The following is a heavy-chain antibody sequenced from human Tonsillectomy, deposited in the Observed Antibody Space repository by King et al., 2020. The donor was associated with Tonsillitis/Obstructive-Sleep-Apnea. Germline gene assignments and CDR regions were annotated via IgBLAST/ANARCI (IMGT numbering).Heavy chain of an antibody. CDR3: ARDMVLEAGGDAFDI. D-gene: IGHD2-8*01. J-gene: IGHJ3*02. V-gene: IGHV4-59*01. CDR1: GGSISSYY. CDR2: IYDSGST. Sequence: VQLQESGPGLVKPPETLSLTCTVSGGSISSYYWSWIRQPPGKGLEWIGCIYDSGSTNYNPSLKSRVTISVDTSKNQFSLKLSSVTAADTAVYYCARDMVLEAGGDAFDIWGHGTMVTVSS.